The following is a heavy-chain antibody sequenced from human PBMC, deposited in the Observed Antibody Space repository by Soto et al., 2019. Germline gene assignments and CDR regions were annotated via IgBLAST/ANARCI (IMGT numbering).Heavy chain of an antibody. D-gene: IGHD3-10*01. CDR1: GYSISSGYY. CDR2: IYHSGST. CDR3: ERDRNYYGSGSYSYGMDV. J-gene: IGHJ6*02. Sequence: KSSETLSLTCAVSGYSISSGYYWGWIRQPPGKGLEWIGSIYHSGSTYYNPSLKSRATISVDTSKNQFSLKLSSVTAADTAVYYCERDRNYYGSGSYSYGMDVWGQGTTVTVSS. V-gene: IGHV4-38-2*02.